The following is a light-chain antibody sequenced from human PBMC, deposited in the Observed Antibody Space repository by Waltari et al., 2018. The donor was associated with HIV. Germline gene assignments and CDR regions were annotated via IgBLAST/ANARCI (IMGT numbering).Light chain of an antibody. V-gene: IGLV1-47*01. Sequence: QSVLTQPPSASGTPGQRVTISCSGSSSNIGSNSVNWYQQLPGTAPNLLIYRNNQRPSGVPDRFSGSKSGTSASLGISGLRSEDEADYYCAAWDDSLSGWVFGGGTKLTVL. CDR1: SSNIGSNS. CDR2: RNN. J-gene: IGLJ3*02. CDR3: AAWDDSLSGWV.